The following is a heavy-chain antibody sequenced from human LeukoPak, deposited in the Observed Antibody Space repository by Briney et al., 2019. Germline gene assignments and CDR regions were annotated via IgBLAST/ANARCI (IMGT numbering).Heavy chain of an antibody. Sequence: GGSLRLSCAASGFTFSSYSMNWVRQAPGKGLEWVSVIDRSGVTHYADSVKGRFTISRDNSKNTLYLQMNSLRAEDTAVYYCARANYDSSGYYPLIFYWGQGTLVTVSA. J-gene: IGHJ4*02. CDR2: IDRSGVT. CDR3: ARANYDSSGYYPLIFY. CDR1: GFTFSSYS. D-gene: IGHD3-22*01. V-gene: IGHV3-66*01.